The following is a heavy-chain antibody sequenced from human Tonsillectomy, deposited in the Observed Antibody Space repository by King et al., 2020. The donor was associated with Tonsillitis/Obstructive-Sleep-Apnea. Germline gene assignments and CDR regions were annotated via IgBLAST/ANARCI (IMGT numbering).Heavy chain of an antibody. D-gene: IGHD3-10*01. CDR2: IYYSGST. CDR1: GGSISSGGYY. J-gene: IGHJ6*02. V-gene: IGHV4-31*03. Sequence: QLQESGPGLVKPSHTLSLTCTVSGGSISSGGYYWSWIRQHPGKGLEWIGYIYYSGSTYYNPSLKSRVTISVDTSKNQFSLKLSSVTAADTAVYYCARDQVVRGVIHGMDVWGQGTTVTVSS. CDR3: ARDQVVRGVIHGMDV.